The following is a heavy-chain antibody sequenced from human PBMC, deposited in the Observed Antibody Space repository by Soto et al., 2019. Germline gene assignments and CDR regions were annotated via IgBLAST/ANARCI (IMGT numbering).Heavy chain of an antibody. J-gene: IGHJ4*02. D-gene: IGHD2-2*01. CDR1: GFTFSSYA. CDR3: ASGPSSLTSFDY. Sequence: RGSLRLSCAASGFTFSSYALHWVRQAPGKGLEWVAVISYDGSTKNYSDSVQVRCTISRDNSKNMVYLQMNSLRGEDTAVYYCASGPSSLTSFDYWGQGSLVTVSS. V-gene: IGHV3-30-3*01. CDR2: ISYDGSTK.